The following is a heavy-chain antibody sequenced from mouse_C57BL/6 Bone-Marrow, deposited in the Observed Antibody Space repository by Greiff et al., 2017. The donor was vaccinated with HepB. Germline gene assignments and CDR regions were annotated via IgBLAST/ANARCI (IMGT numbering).Heavy chain of an antibody. CDR2: ISDGGSYT. V-gene: IGHV5-4*01. J-gene: IGHJ4*01. CDR3: ARDRLPEAMDY. Sequence: EVQLVESGGGLVKPGGSLKLSCAASGFTFSSYAMSWVRQTPEKRLEWLATISDGGSYTYYPDNVKGRFTISRDNAKNNLYLQMSHLKSEDTAMYYCARDRLPEAMDYWGQGTSVTVSS. D-gene: IGHD2-4*01. CDR1: GFTFSSYA.